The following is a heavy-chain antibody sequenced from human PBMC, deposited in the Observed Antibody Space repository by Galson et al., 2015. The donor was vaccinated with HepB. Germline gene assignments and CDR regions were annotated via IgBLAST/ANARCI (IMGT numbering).Heavy chain of an antibody. CDR1: GGSISSGSYY. CDR3: ARLGGIAAAGNFIY. Sequence: ETLSLTCTVSGGSISSGSYYWGWIRQPPGKGLEWIGSIYYSGSTYYNPSLKSRVTISVDTSKNQFSLKLSSVTAADTAVYYCARLGGIAAAGNFIYWGQGTLVTVSS. V-gene: IGHV4-39*01. J-gene: IGHJ4*02. CDR2: IYYSGST. D-gene: IGHD6-13*01.